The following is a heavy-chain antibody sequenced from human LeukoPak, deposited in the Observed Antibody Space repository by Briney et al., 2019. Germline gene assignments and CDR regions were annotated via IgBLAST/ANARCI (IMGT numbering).Heavy chain of an antibody. CDR1: GGSISSSSYY. CDR3: ARDNWSS. Sequence: SETLSLTCTVSGGSISSSSYYWGWIRQPPGKGLEWIGSSYYSGSTYYNPSLKSRVTISVDTSKNQFSLKLSSVTAADTAVYYCARDNWSSWGQGTLVTVSS. CDR2: SYYSGST. D-gene: IGHD1-20*01. J-gene: IGHJ5*02. V-gene: IGHV4-39*07.